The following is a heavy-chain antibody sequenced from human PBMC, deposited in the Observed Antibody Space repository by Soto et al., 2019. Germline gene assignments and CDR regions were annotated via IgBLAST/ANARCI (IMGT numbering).Heavy chain of an antibody. J-gene: IGHJ6*02. CDR1: GDSLNSGTYY. V-gene: IGHV4-61*01. CDR2: IYYSGST. CDR3: ARDAKVHTDRGGYHDYTIAV. D-gene: IGHD2-15*01. Sequence: SETLSLTCTVSGDSLNSGTYYWSWIRQPPGKGLEWIGRIYYSGSTDQHPSLKSRVSMSVDTSKNQFSLKLSSVTAADAAMYFCARDAKVHTDRGGYHDYTIAVSGQGTSVTVSS.